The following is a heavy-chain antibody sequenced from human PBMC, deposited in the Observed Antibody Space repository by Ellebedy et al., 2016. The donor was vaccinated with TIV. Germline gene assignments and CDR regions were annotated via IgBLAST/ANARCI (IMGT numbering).Heavy chain of an antibody. CDR3: ARHGSTGRWLQLDY. V-gene: IGHV4-59*08. D-gene: IGHD5-24*01. CDR1: GGSFSNYL. Sequence: SETLSLTXTIYGGSFSNYLWSWIRQSPGKGLEWIGYIYYSGNTYYNSSLESRVTISVDTSKNQFFLKLSSVTAADTAVYYCARHGSTGRWLQLDYWGQGSLVTVSS. CDR2: IYYSGNT. J-gene: IGHJ4*02.